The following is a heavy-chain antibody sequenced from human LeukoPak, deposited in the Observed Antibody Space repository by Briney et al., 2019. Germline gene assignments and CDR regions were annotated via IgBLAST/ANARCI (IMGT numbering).Heavy chain of an antibody. V-gene: IGHV4-34*01. Sequence: PSETLSLTCAVYGGSFSGYYWSWIRQPPGKGLEWIGEINHSGSTNYNPSLKSRVTISVDTSKNQFSLKLSSVTAADTAVYYCARHWHSSGWRRRPARFDYWGQGTLVTVSS. J-gene: IGHJ4*02. CDR3: ARHWHSSGWRRRPARFDY. CDR1: GGSFSGYY. CDR2: INHSGST. D-gene: IGHD6-19*01.